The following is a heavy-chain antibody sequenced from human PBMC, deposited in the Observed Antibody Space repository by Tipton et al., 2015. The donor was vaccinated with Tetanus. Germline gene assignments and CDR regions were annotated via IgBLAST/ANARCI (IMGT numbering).Heavy chain of an antibody. D-gene: IGHD1-1*01. J-gene: IGHJ4*02. CDR2: VSYRGRT. Sequence: TLSLTCTVSGGSVRSGDYSWNWIRQPPGKGLEWLGYVSYRGRTNSNYSLKSRITMSRDTAKNQFSLRLTSVTAADTAVYYCARAKNEFPKKGPVASWGQGSLVIVSS. CDR1: GGSVRSGDYS. CDR3: ARAKNEFPKKGPVAS. V-gene: IGHV4-61*08.